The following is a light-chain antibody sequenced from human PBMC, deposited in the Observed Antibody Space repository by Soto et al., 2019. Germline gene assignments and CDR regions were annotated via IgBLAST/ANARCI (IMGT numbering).Light chain of an antibody. Sequence: SALTQPASVSGSPGQSITISCTGTSSDVGNYNLVSWYQQHPGKAPKLMIYEDSKRPSGISNRFSGSKSGNTASLTISGLQAEDEADYYCCSYAGRSTVVFGGGTKLTVL. V-gene: IGLV2-23*01. CDR3: CSYAGRSTVV. J-gene: IGLJ2*01. CDR2: EDS. CDR1: SSDVGNYNL.